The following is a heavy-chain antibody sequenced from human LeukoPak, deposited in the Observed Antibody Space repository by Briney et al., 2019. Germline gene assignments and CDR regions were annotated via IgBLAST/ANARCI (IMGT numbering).Heavy chain of an antibody. V-gene: IGHV4-31*03. Sequence: SETLSLTCTVSGGSISSGGYYWSWIRQHPGKGLEWIGYIYYSGSTYYNPSLKSRVTISVDTSKNQFSLKLSSVTAADTAVYYCARNVWGSGSYYIDYWGQGTLVTVSS. J-gene: IGHJ4*02. CDR3: ARNVWGSGSYYIDY. CDR2: IYYSGST. D-gene: IGHD3-10*01. CDR1: GGSISSGGYY.